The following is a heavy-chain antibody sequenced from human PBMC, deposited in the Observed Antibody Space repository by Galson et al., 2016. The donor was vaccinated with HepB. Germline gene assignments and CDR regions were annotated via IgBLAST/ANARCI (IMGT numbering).Heavy chain of an antibody. CDR3: ARNNYYGPAHSPFDV. CDR1: GGFFNGYY. V-gene: IGHV4-34*01. D-gene: IGHD3-10*01. CDR2: INHSRGT. Sequence: SETLSLTCAVSGGFFNGYYWSWVRQPPGKGLEWIGKINHSRGTNFNPSLKNRVTISLDMSKNQVSLNLSSVTAADTAVYFCARNNYYGPAHSPFDVWGPGTLITVSS. J-gene: IGHJ3*01.